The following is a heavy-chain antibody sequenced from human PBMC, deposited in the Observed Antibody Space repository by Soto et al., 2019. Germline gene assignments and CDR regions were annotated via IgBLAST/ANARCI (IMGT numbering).Heavy chain of an antibody. D-gene: IGHD3-3*01. J-gene: IGHJ3*02. CDR3: AREITIFGVAHDAFDI. CDR2: IKQDGSEK. Sequence: QAPGKGLEGVANIKQDGSEKYYVDSVEGRFTISRDNAKNSLYLQMNSLRAEDTAVYYCAREITIFGVAHDAFDIWGQGTMVTVSS. V-gene: IGHV3-7*01.